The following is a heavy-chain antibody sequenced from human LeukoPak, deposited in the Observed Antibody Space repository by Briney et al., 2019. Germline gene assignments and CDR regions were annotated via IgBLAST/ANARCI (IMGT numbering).Heavy chain of an antibody. CDR3: AREPIAAAGTGY. D-gene: IGHD6-13*01. CDR2: IYHSGST. V-gene: IGHV4-38-2*02. J-gene: IGHJ4*02. CDR1: GYSISSGYY. Sequence: SETLSLTCTVSGYSISSGYYWGWIRQPPGKGLEWIGTIYHSGSTYYSPSLKSRVTISVDTSKNHFSLKLSSVTAADTAVYYCAREPIAAAGTGYWGQGTLVTVSS.